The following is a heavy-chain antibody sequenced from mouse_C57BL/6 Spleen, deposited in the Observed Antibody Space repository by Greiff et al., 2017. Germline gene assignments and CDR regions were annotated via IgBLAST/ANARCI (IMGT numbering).Heavy chain of an antibody. Sequence: VKLVESGAELARPGASVKLSCKASGYTFTSYGISWVKQRTGQGLEWIGEIYPRSGNTYYNEKFKGKATLTADKSSSTAYMELRSLTSEDSAVYFGARRGPFYYGSSDAMDYWGQGTSVTVSS. D-gene: IGHD1-1*01. V-gene: IGHV1-81*01. CDR1: GYTFTSYG. CDR2: IYPRSGNT. J-gene: IGHJ4*01. CDR3: ARRGPFYYGSSDAMDY.